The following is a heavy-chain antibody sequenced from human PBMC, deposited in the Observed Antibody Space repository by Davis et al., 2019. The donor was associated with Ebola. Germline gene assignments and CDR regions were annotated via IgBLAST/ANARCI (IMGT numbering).Heavy chain of an antibody. V-gene: IGHV3-48*02. Sequence: GESLKISCAASGFTFSSYSMNWVRQAPGKGLEWVSYISSSSSTIYYADSVKGRFTISRGNAKNSLYLQMNSLRDEDTAVYYCARVGDMITFGGALDAFDIWGQGTMVTVSS. J-gene: IGHJ3*02. D-gene: IGHD3-16*01. CDR1: GFTFSSYS. CDR3: ARVGDMITFGGALDAFDI. CDR2: ISSSSSTI.